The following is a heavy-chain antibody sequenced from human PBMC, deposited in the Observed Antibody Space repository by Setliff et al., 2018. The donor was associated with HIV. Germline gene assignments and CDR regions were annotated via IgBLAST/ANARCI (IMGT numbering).Heavy chain of an antibody. J-gene: IGHJ4*02. CDR3: VRDDYGYNGKGFDY. V-gene: IGHV4-38-2*02. CDR1: GYSISSRYY. CDR2: VYYSGITYSGSA. Sequence: PSETLSLTCTVSGYSISSRYYWGWIRQPPGKGLEWIGSVYYSGITYSGSAYYNPSLKSRVTISIDTSNNQISLRLSSVTAADTAMYYCVRDDYGYNGKGFDYWGPGTLVTVSS. D-gene: IGHD4-17*01.